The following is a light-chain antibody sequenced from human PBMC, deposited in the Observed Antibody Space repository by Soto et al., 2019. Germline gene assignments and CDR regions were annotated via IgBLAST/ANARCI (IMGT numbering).Light chain of an antibody. CDR1: SSDGAYTNY. CDR3: SSYTSSSLDV. Sequence: QSVLAQPASVSGSPAQSIAISCTGTSSDGAYTNYVSWYQQLPGKAPKLMIYAVSHRPPGASTRFSGSKSGSTAYLTISGLQAEDEADYYCSSYTSSSLDVFGSGTKLTVL. J-gene: IGLJ1*01. CDR2: AVS. V-gene: IGLV2-14*01.